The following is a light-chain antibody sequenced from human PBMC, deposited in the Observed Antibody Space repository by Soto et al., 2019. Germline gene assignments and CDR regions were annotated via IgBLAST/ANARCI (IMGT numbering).Light chain of an antibody. CDR1: QTISSR. CDR2: KAT. Sequence: IQMTQSPSSLSASVGDRVTITCRASQTISSRLAWYQQKPGQAPKLLIYKATYLQTGVASRFSGSGSGTEFSLTISSLQPDDFAVYYCQQYNEFQYIFGQGTRLDI. CDR3: QQYNEFQYI. J-gene: IGKJ2*01. V-gene: IGKV1-5*03.